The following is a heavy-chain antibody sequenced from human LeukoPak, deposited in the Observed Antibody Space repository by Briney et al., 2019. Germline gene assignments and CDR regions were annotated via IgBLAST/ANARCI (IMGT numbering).Heavy chain of an antibody. V-gene: IGHV1-2*02. D-gene: IGHD3-3*01. CDR2: INTKSGRT. CDR3: ARADFIDAGPYLIGP. J-gene: IGHJ5*02. CDR1: GYSFTDYY. Sequence: ASVKVSCKTSGYSFTDYYIHWVRQAPGQGLEGMGWINTKSGRTSSARKFQGRVTMTRDPSITTVYMDMAWLTSDDTAFYFCARADFIDAGPYLIGPWGQGTLVTVSS.